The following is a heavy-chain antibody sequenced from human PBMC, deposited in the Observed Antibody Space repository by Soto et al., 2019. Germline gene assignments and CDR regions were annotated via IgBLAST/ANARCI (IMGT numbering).Heavy chain of an antibody. CDR1: GFTFSNYA. Sequence: EVQLLESGGGLVQPGGSLRLSCAASGFTFSNYAMTWVRQAPGEGPEWVAGITADGGGAYYADYVKGRFTISRDNSKNTLYLQMYNMRAEDAAVYYCAKEFWIDLYFCDFWGQGTLVTVSS. D-gene: IGHD5-18*01. V-gene: IGHV3-23*01. J-gene: IGHJ4*02. CDR3: AKEFWIDLYFCDF. CDR2: ITADGGGA.